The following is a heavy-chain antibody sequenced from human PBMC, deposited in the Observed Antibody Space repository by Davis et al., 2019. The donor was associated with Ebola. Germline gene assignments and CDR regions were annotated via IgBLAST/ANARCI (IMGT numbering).Heavy chain of an antibody. CDR3: ARGPTDY. J-gene: IGHJ4*02. CDR2: INHSGST. Sequence: MPSETLSLTCAVYGGSFSGYYWSWIRQPPGKGLEWIGEINHSGSTNYNPSLKSRVTISVDKSKNQFSLKLSSVTAADTAVYYCARGPTDYWGQGTLVTVSS. CDR1: GGSFSGYY. V-gene: IGHV4-34*01.